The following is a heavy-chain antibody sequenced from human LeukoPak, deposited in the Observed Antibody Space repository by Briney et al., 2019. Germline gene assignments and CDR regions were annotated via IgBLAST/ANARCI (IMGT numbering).Heavy chain of an antibody. CDR3: ARTYSSGWYLNDAFDI. CDR2: MNPNSGNT. D-gene: IGHD6-19*01. CDR1: GYTFTSYD. V-gene: IGHV1-8*01. J-gene: IGHJ3*02. Sequence: ASVKVSCKASGYTFTSYDINWVRQATGQGLEWMGWMNPNSGNTGYAQKFQGRVTMTRNTSISTAYMELSRLRSDDTAVYYCARTYSSGWYLNDAFDIWGQGTMVTVSS.